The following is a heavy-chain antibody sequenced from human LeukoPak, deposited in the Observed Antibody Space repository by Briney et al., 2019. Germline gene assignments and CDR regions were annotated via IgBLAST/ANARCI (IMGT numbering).Heavy chain of an antibody. V-gene: IGHV3-30-3*01. CDR1: GFTFSSYA. Sequence: GGSLRLSCAASGFTFSSYAMHWLRQAPGKGLEWVAVISYDGSNKYYADSVKGRFTISSDNSKNTLYLQMNSLRAEDTAVYYCARDPNGWYYFDYWGQGTLVTVSS. CDR3: ARDPNGWYYFDY. D-gene: IGHD2-15*01. J-gene: IGHJ4*02. CDR2: ISYDGSNK.